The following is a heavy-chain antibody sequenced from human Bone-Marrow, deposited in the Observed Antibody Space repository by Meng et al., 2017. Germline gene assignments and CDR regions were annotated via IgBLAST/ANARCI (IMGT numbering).Heavy chain of an antibody. CDR3: ARGGYCSGGSCN. J-gene: IGHJ4*02. Sequence: QVQLQQWGAGLLKPSETLSLTCAVYGGSFSGYYWSWIRQPPGKGLEWIGEINHSGSTNYNPSLKSRVTISVDTSKNQFSLKLSSVTAADTAVYYCARGGYCSGGSCNWGQGTLVTRLL. CDR1: GGSFSGYY. D-gene: IGHD2-15*01. CDR2: INHSGST. V-gene: IGHV4-34*01.